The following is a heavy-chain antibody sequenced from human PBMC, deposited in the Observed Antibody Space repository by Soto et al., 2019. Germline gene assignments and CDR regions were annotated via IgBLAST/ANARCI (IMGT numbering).Heavy chain of an antibody. D-gene: IGHD1-26*01. J-gene: IGHJ4*02. CDR1: GYTFTGYY. CDR2: INPNSGGT. CDR3: ARDLGGSPDGD. Sequence: QVQLVQSGAEVKKPGASVKVSCKASGYTFTGYYMHWVRQAPGKGLEWMGWINPNSGGTNNAQKFQGSVTMTRDTSISTAYMELSRLRSDDTAVYYCARDLGGSPDGDWGQGTLVTVSS. V-gene: IGHV1-2*02.